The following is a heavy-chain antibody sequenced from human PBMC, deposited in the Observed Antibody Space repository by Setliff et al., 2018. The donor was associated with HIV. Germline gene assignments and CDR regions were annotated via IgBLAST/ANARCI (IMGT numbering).Heavy chain of an antibody. CDR1: GGTFSNYA. CDR2: ITPIFGST. CDR3: ARDDHYYDSGSYYSDWYFDL. D-gene: IGHD3-10*01. J-gene: IGHJ2*01. V-gene: IGHV1-69*13. Sequence: ASVKVSCKASGGTFSNYAISWVRQAPGQGLEWMGGITPIFGSTKYAQKFQGRVTITADESTSTADMELSSLRSEDTAVYYCARDDHYYDSGSYYSDWYFDLWGRGTLVTVSS.